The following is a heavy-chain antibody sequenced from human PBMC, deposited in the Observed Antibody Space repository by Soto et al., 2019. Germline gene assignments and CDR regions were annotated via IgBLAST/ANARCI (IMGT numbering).Heavy chain of an antibody. CDR2: IDYGGSA. V-gene: IGHV4-39*01. J-gene: IGHJ4*02. D-gene: IGHD1-26*01. Sequence: SETLSLTCTVSGGSIFSNDYYWGWIRQPPGKGLEWIGNIDYGGSASYNPSLKSRVTISVDTSTNQLSLRLSSVTAADTAIYYCARHGGGSYHPFAYWGQGTLVTVSS. CDR3: ARHGGGSYHPFAY. CDR1: GGSIFSNDYY.